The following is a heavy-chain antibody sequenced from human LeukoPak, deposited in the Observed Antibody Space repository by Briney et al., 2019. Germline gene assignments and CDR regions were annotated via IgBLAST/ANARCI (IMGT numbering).Heavy chain of an antibody. Sequence: PSETLSLTCTVSGGSISSGSYYWSWIRQPAGKGLEWIGRIYTSGSTNYNPSLKSRVTISVDTSKNQFSLKLSSVTAADTAVYYCARADTSRLGEATWGQGTLVTVSS. D-gene: IGHD3-10*01. J-gene: IGHJ4*02. CDR2: IYTSGST. CDR3: ARADTSRLGEAT. CDR1: GGSISSGSYY. V-gene: IGHV4-61*02.